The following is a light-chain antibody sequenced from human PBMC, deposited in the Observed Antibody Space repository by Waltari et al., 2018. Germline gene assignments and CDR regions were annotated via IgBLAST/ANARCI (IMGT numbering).Light chain of an antibody. J-gene: IGKJ2*01. CDR3: QQRSSWTPHT. CDR2: DAS. Sequence: EIVLPHSPPTLSLSPGETATLSCRASQSVGTHLAWYQQKPGQAPRLLIYDASNRATGIPDRFRGSGSGTDFTLTISSLETADFAIYYCQQRSSWTPHTFGQGARLEIK. V-gene: IGKV3-11*01. CDR1: QSVGTH.